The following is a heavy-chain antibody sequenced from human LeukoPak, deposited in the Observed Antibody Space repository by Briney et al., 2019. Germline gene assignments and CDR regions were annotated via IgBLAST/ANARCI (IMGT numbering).Heavy chain of an antibody. D-gene: IGHD1-26*01. Sequence: PGGSLRFSCVASGFTFEDYGMSWVRQVPGKGLEWVSNINWSGERIGYADSVKGRFTISRDNGKNSLYLQMNSLRVEDTALYYCARESGKYSSNYVYYRDVWGKGTMVTVSS. V-gene: IGHV3-20*04. CDR2: INWSGERI. CDR1: GFTFEDYG. CDR3: ARESGKYSSNYVYYRDV. J-gene: IGHJ6*03.